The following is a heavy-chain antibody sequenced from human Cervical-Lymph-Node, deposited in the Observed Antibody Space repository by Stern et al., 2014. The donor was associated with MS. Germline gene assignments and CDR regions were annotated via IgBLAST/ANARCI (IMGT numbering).Heavy chain of an antibody. CDR2: IIPVLGTA. J-gene: IGHJ6*02. CDR1: GGTFSVYA. D-gene: IGHD2-2*02. CDR3: ARDGRHSYTYALDV. Sequence: VQLVESGAEVKKPGSSGKISCKASGGTFSVYAINWLRQAPGQGLEWMGGIIPVLGTANYAQKFQGRVTITADESTRTTAMQLSSLRSNDTAVYYCARDGRHSYTYALDVWGQGTTVTVSS. V-gene: IGHV1-69*01.